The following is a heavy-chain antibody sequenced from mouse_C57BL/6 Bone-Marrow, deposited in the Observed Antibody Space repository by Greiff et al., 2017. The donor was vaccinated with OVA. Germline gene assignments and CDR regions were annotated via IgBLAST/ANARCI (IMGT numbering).Heavy chain of an antibody. CDR1: GFTFSSYA. Sequence: EVQGVESGGGLVKPGGSLKLSCAASGFTFSSYAMSWVRQTPEKRLEWVATISDGGSYTYYPDNVKGRFTISRDNAKNNLYLQMSHLKSEDTAMYYCARDPGEDYYAMDYWGQGTSVTVSS. V-gene: IGHV5-4*01. D-gene: IGHD2-13*01. J-gene: IGHJ4*01. CDR3: ARDPGEDYYAMDY. CDR2: ISDGGSYT.